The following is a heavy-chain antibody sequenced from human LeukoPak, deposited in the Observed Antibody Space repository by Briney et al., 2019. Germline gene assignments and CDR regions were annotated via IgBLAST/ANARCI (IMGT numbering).Heavy chain of an antibody. CDR3: ASGYGDYGGGFDD. Sequence: GGSLRLSCAASGFTASTNYMSWVRQAPGKGLEWVSIIYSGGSTYYADSVKGRFTISRDNSKNTLYLQMNSLRAENTAVYYGASGYGDYGGGFDDWGQGTLVTVSS. CDR2: IYSGGST. J-gene: IGHJ4*02. CDR1: GFTASTNY. V-gene: IGHV3-66*01. D-gene: IGHD4-17*01.